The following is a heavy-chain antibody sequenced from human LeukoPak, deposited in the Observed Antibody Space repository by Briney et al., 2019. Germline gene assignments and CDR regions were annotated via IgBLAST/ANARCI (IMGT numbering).Heavy chain of an antibody. CDR2: INPSDGST. J-gene: IGHJ4*02. V-gene: IGHV1-46*01. CDR3: ASTKAPYYYGSGSYYKAYYFDY. D-gene: IGHD3-10*01. CDR1: GHTFTSYF. Sequence: ASVKVSCKASGHTFTSYFMHWVRQAPGQGLEWMGIINPSDGSTSYAQKFQGRVTMTRDTSTSTVYMELSSLRSEDTGVYYCASTKAPYYYGSGSYYKAYYFDYWGQGTLVTVSS.